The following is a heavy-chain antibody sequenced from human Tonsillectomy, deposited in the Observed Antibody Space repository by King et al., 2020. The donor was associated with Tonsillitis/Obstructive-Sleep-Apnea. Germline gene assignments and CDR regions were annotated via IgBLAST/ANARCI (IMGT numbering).Heavy chain of an antibody. D-gene: IGHD3-10*01. CDR1: GFTFSSYT. J-gene: IGHJ4*02. Sequence: VQLVESGGGVVQPGRSLRLSCAASGFTFSSYTMHWVRQAPGKGLEWVAVISSDGGNKYYADSVKGRFTISRDNSKNTLYLQMNSLRAEDTAVYYWARGGFGDRGDYWGQGTLVTVSS. V-gene: IGHV3-30*01. CDR2: ISSDGGNK. CDR3: ARGGFGDRGDY.